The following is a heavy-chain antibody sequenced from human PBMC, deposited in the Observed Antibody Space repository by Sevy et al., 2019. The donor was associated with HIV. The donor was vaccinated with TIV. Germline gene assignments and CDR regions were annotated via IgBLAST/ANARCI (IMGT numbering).Heavy chain of an antibody. J-gene: IGHJ4*02. CDR1: GLIFSHYG. V-gene: IGHV3-30*02. Sequence: GGSLRLSCAASGLIFSHYGMHWVRQAPGKGLEWAAFISYDGSDTYYVDSVKGRFSISRDNSKNTVYLQINSLRTEDTALYYCAKNTAAAGTGGFDYWGQGTLVTVSS. CDR3: AKNTAAAGTGGFDY. D-gene: IGHD6-13*01. CDR2: ISYDGSDT.